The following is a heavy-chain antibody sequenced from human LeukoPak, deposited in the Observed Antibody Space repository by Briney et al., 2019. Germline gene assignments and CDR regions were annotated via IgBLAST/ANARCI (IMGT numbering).Heavy chain of an antibody. Sequence: GASVKVSCKASGGTFSSYAISWVRQAPGQGLEWMGGIIPIFGTANYAQKFQGRVTITADESTSTAYMELSSLRSEDTAVYYCAMFLGGLPNWFDPWGQGTLVTVSS. CDR1: GGTFSSYA. D-gene: IGHD3-10*02. CDR2: IIPIFGTA. V-gene: IGHV1-69*13. J-gene: IGHJ5*02. CDR3: AMFLGGLPNWFDP.